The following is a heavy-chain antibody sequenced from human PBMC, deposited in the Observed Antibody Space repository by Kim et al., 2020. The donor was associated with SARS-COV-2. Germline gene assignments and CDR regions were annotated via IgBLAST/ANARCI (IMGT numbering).Heavy chain of an antibody. J-gene: IGHJ4*02. CDR2: INHSGST. V-gene: IGHV4-34*01. CDR1: GGSFSGYY. Sequence: SETLSLTCAVYGGSFSGYYWSWIRQPPGRGLEWFGEINHSGSTNYNPSLKSRVTISVDTSKNQFSLKLSSVTAADTAVYCCARAGRQWLVRPIFYCFDDWGQETRGTASS. D-gene: IGHD6-19*01. CDR3: ARAGRQWLVRPIFYCFDD.